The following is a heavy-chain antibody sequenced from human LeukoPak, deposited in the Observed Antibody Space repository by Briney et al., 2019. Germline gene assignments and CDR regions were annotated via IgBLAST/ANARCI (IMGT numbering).Heavy chain of an antibody. J-gene: IGHJ4*02. CDR3: ASYSSGWYRYFDY. Sequence: SETLSLTCAVYGGSFSGYYWSWIRQPPGKGLEWIGEINHSGSTNYNPSLKSRVTISVDTSKNQLSLKLSSVTAADTAVYYCASYSSGWYRYFDYWGQGTLVTVSS. CDR1: GGSFSGYY. CDR2: INHSGST. D-gene: IGHD6-19*01. V-gene: IGHV4-34*01.